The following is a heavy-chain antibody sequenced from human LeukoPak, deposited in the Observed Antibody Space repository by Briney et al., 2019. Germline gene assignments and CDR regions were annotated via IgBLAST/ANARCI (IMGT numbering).Heavy chain of an antibody. J-gene: IGHJ5*02. CDR2: IYYSGST. CDR3: ARQREMGDRTRWFDP. D-gene: IGHD1-14*01. Sequence: SETLSLTRTVSGGSISSYYWSWIRQPPGKGLEWIGNIYYSGSTNYNPSLKSRVTISVDTSKNQFSLKLSSVTAADTAVYYCARQREMGDRTRWFDPWGQGTLVTVSS. V-gene: IGHV4-59*08. CDR1: GGSISSYY.